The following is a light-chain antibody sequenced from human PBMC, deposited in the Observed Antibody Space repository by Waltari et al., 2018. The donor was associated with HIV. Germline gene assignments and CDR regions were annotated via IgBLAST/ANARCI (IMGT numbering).Light chain of an antibody. CDR3: CSYAGSRGVV. CDR1: RSDVGRSTL. CDR2: EVT. J-gene: IGLJ2*01. V-gene: IGLV2-23*02. Sequence: QSALTQSASVSGSSGPSITISCTGPRSDVGRSTLVSWYQHHPHKAPQVVIYEVTKRPSGVSNRFSGSKSGNTASLTISGLQAEDESDYYCCSYAGSRGVVFGGGTKLTVL.